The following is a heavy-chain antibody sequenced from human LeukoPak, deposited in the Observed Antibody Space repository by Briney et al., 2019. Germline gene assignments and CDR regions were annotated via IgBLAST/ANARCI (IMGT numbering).Heavy chain of an antibody. CDR1: GYTFSTYG. J-gene: IGHJ4*02. V-gene: IGHV1-18*01. D-gene: IGHD3-9*01. CDR2: ISAYNGNT. CDR3: ARGLKIDTADH. Sequence: ASVKVSCKASGYTFSTYGFSWVRQAPGQGLEWMGWISAYNGNTNYAQRLQGRVTMTTDTSTSTAYMELRSLRSDDTAVYYCARGLKIDTADHWGQGTLVTVSS.